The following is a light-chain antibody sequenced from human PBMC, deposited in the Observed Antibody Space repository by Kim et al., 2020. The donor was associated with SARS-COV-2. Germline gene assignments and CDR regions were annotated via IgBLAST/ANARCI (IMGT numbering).Light chain of an antibody. CDR2: QDN. CDR1: KMGDRY. CDR3: QAWDRSVV. J-gene: IGLJ2*01. Sequence: VSGSRGEEAGRNSTGEKMGDRYGCWDQQKPREGLVLGVYQDNKRTSGIPERFSGSESGKTATLSMRGTQGMDEADDYCQAWDRSVVFGGGTQLTVL. V-gene: IGLV3-1*01.